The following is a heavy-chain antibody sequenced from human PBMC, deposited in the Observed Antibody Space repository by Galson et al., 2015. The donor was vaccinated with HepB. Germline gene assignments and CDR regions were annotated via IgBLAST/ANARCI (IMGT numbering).Heavy chain of an antibody. CDR1: GDTFGNSA. CDR3: ARDRIAVVAGVYYNGLDV. Sequence: SVKVSCKASGDTFGNSAISWVRQAPGQGLEWMGGIIPIFGTANYAQKFQGRVTITADESTSTAYIELSSLTSEDTAVYYCARDRIAVVAGVYYNGLDVWGQGTTVTGSS. CDR2: IIPIFGTA. V-gene: IGHV1-69*13. D-gene: IGHD3-22*01. J-gene: IGHJ6*02.